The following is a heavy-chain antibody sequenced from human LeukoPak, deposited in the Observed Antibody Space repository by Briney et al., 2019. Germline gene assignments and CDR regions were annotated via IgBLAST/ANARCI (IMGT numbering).Heavy chain of an antibody. J-gene: IGHJ4*02. CDR1: GYTLTELS. CDR2: FDPEDGGT. D-gene: IGHD2-2*01. V-gene: IGHV1-24*01. Sequence: ASVKVSCKVSGYTLTELSMHWVRQAPGKGLEWMGGFDPEDGGTIYAQKFQGRVTITADKSTSTAYMELSSLRSEDTAVYYCARVIPAAISSGTIYYFDYWGQGTLVTVAS. CDR3: ARVIPAAISSGTIYYFDY.